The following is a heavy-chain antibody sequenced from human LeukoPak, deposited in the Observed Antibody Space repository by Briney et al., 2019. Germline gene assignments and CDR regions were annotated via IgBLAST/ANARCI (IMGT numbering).Heavy chain of an antibody. CDR3: ATFGGSGEEQIDY. CDR1: GFTFSSYW. D-gene: IGHD6-19*01. V-gene: IGHV3-43*02. Sequence: PGGSLRLSCAASGFTFSSYWMHWVRQAPGKGLEWVSLISGDGGSTYYADSVKGRFTISRDNSKNSLYLQMNSLRTEDTALYYCATFGGSGEEQIDYWGQGTLVTVSS. CDR2: ISGDGGST. J-gene: IGHJ4*02.